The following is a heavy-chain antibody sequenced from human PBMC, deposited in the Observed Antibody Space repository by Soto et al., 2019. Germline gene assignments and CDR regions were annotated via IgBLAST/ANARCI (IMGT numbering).Heavy chain of an antibody. Sequence: ASVKVSCKASVGTFSSYAISWVRQAPGQGLEWMGGIIPIFATANYAQKFQGRVMITVDESTSTAYMELSSLRSEDTAVYYCARSVSFRYQLLKRGMDVWGQGTTVTV. CDR2: IIPIFATA. V-gene: IGHV1-69*13. CDR3: ARSVSFRYQLLKRGMDV. D-gene: IGHD2-2*01. CDR1: VGTFSSYA. J-gene: IGHJ6*02.